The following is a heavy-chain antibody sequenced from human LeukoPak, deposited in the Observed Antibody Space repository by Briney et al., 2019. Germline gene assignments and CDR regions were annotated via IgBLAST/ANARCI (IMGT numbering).Heavy chain of an antibody. D-gene: IGHD2-8*01. Sequence: SETLSLTCAVYGGSFSAYYWSWIRQPPGKGLEWIGEINHTGSTSYNPSLKGRVTISVDTSKNQFSLNLSSVTAADTAVYYCARDLHMYGNSFDFWGQGTMVTVSS. J-gene: IGHJ3*01. CDR3: ARDLHMYGNSFDF. CDR2: INHTGST. V-gene: IGHV4-34*01. CDR1: GGSFSAYY.